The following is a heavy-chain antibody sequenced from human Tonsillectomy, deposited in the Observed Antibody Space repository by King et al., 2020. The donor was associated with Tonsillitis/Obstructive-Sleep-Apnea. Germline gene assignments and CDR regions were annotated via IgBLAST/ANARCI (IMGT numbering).Heavy chain of an antibody. CDR2: ISAYNGNT. J-gene: IGHJ2*01. D-gene: IGHD3-10*01. Sequence: YTFTSYDISWVRQAPGQGLEWMGCISAYNGNTNYAQKLQGRVTMTTDTSTCTAYMELRSLRSDDTTVYYCARDHPPNPVKVRGHWYFDCGGRGTLFTVSS. CDR1: YTFTSYD. V-gene: IGHV1-18*04. CDR3: ARDHPPNPVKVRGHWYFDC.